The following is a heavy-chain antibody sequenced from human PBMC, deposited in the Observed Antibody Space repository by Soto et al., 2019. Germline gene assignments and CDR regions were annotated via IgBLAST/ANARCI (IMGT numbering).Heavy chain of an antibody. J-gene: IGHJ4*02. CDR1: GYTFSNYA. CDR3: ARRSLGGMGNVF. CDR2: ITPYNGNT. D-gene: IGHD2-15*01. Sequence: QVQLVQSAPEVKKPGASVKVSCKASGYTFSNYALSWLRQAPGQGLEWVGWITPYNGNTHYAQHVQGRVTLTTDTSTSTAYMDRRSLGSDDTAVYYCARRSLGGMGNVFGGQGTLVTVSP. V-gene: IGHV1-18*01.